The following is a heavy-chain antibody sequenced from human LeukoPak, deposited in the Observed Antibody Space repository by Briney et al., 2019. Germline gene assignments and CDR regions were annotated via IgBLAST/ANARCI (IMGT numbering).Heavy chain of an antibody. CDR2: ISYDGSNK. CDR1: GFTFSSYG. V-gene: IGHV3-30*03. J-gene: IGHJ4*02. D-gene: IGHD3-10*01. CDR3: ASSNQKLLWFGELSY. Sequence: GRSLRLSCAASGFTFSSYGMHWVRQAPGKGLEWVAVISYDGSNKYYADSVKGRFTISRDNSKNTLYLQMNSLRAEDTAVYYCASSNQKLLWFGELSYWGQGTLVTVSS.